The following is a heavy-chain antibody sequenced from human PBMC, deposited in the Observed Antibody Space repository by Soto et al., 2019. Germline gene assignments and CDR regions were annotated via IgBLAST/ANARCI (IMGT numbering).Heavy chain of an antibody. J-gene: IGHJ3*02. CDR1: GWSFSGYD. CDR2: INHSGST. Sequence: SETLSLTCAVYGWSFSGYDWSWIRQPPGKGLEWIGEINHSGSTNYNPSLKSRVTISVDTSKNQFSLKLSSVTAADTAVYYCARVGGDYDAFDIWGQGTMVTVSS. D-gene: IGHD4-17*01. CDR3: ARVGGDYDAFDI. V-gene: IGHV4-34*01.